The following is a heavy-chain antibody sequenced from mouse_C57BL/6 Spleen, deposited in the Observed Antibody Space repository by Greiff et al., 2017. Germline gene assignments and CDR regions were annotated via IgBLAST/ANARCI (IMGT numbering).Heavy chain of an antibody. CDR1: GYTFTSYW. CDR2: IDPSDSYT. CDR3: ARRDFDY. J-gene: IGHJ2*01. V-gene: IGHV1-69*01. Sequence: QVQLQQPGAELVMPGASVKLSCKASGYTFTSYWMHWVKQRPGQGLEWIGEIDPSDSYTNYNQKFKGKSTLTVDKASSTAYMQLSSLTSEDSAVYYCARRDFDYWGQGTTLTVSS.